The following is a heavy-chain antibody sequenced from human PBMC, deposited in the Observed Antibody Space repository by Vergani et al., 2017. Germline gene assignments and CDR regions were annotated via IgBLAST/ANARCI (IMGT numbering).Heavy chain of an antibody. J-gene: IGHJ3*02. Sequence: QVQLVESGGGLVKPGGSLRLSCAASGFSFSDHYMTWIRQAPGKGLEWVSYISNSGNTIEYADSVKGRFSIYRDNAKSSLFLQMDSLRAEDTAVYYCARDHRDYNNYPGTFDIWGQGSMVTVSS. CDR1: GFSFSDHY. CDR2: ISNSGNTI. CDR3: ARDHRDYNNYPGTFDI. D-gene: IGHD5-24*01. V-gene: IGHV3-11*01.